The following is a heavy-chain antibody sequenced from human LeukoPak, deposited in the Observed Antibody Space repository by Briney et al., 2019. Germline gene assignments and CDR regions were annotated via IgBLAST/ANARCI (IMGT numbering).Heavy chain of an antibody. CDR3: ARVPTPAGTFDP. CDR1: GYTFTGYY. J-gene: IGHJ5*02. V-gene: IGHV1-2*02. CDR2: INPNSGGT. D-gene: IGHD3-10*01. Sequence: ASVKVSCKASGYTFTGYYMHWVRQAPGQGLEWMGWINPNSGGTNYAQKFQGRVTMTRDTSISTAYMELSRLRSNDTAVYYCARVPTPAGTFDPWGQGTLVTVSS.